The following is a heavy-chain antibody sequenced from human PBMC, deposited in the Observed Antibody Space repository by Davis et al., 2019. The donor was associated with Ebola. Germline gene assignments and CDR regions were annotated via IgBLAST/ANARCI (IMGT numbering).Heavy chain of an antibody. J-gene: IGHJ4*02. CDR3: AREGRVFALDY. D-gene: IGHD3-3*01. V-gene: IGHV3-74*01. CDR1: GFTFSSHA. Sequence: HTGGSLRLSCAASGFTFSSHAMSWVRQAPGKGLVWVSRIKTDGSLTGYGDSVQGRFIISRDNAKNTVYLQMNDLRAEDTAVYYCAREGRVFALDYWGQGALVTVSS. CDR2: IKTDGSLT.